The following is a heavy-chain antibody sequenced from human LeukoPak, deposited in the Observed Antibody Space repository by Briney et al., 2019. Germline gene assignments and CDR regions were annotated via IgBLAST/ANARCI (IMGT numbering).Heavy chain of an antibody. CDR2: IKQDGSEK. CDR1: GFTFRSFW. Sequence: PGGSLRLSCAASGFTFRSFWMSWVRQAPGKGLEWVASIKQDGSEKYYVDSVKGRFTISRDNAKNSLFLQMNSLRAEDTALYYCARSRYCSSTSCYAAAHYYHGMHVWGQGTTVTVSS. J-gene: IGHJ6*02. V-gene: IGHV3-7*01. D-gene: IGHD2-2*01. CDR3: ARSRYCSSTSCYAAAHYYHGMHV.